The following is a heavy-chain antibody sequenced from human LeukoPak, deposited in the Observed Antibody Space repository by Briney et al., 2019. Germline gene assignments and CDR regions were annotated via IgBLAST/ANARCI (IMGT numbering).Heavy chain of an antibody. CDR3: ARSGYRHPYHFDS. J-gene: IGHJ4*02. CDR1: GFSVSTTF. Sequence: PGGSLRLSCAASGFSVSTTFMSWVRQAPGKGLEWVSVLYTGGGTDYADSVKGRFTISRDKSKNTLSLQMNSLRDEDTAIYYCARSGYRHPYHFDSWGQGALVTVSS. CDR2: LYTGGGT. D-gene: IGHD3-22*01. V-gene: IGHV3-53*01.